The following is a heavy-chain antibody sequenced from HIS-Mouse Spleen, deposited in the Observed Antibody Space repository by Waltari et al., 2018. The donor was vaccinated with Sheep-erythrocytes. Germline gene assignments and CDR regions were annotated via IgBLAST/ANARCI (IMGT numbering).Heavy chain of an antibody. CDR3: AKVRTVNYWYFDL. CDR2: LSYYGINK. J-gene: IGHJ2*01. V-gene: IGHV3-30*18. CDR1: GFTFSSYG. D-gene: IGHD1-1*01. Sequence: QVQLVESGGGVVQPGRSLRLSCAASGFTFSSYGMHWVRQAPGKGLEWVAVLSYYGINKYYADSVKGRFTISRDNSKNTLYLQMNSLRAEDTAVYYCAKVRTVNYWYFDLWGRGTLVTVSS.